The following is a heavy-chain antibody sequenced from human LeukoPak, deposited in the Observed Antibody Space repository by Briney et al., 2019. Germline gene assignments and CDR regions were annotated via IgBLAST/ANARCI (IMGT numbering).Heavy chain of an antibody. V-gene: IGHV4-59*01. CDR3: ARDAGYSSPSARVRVFDY. CDR2: IYYSGST. D-gene: IGHD6-6*01. CDR1: GGSISSYY. Sequence: SETLSLTCTVSGGSISSYYWSWIRQPPGKGLEWIGYIYYSGSTNYNPSLKSRVTISVDTSKNQFSLKLSSVTAADTAVYYCARDAGYSSPSARVRVFDYWGQGTLVTVSS. J-gene: IGHJ4*02.